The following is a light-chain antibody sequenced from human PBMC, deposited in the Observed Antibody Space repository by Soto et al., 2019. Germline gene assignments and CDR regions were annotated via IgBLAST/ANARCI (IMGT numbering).Light chain of an antibody. CDR1: QSISSW. J-gene: IGKJ1*01. CDR2: KVS. CDR3: QQYSTYPWT. Sequence: DIQMTQSPSTLSASVGDRVTITCRASQSISSWLAWYQQKPGKAPNLLIYKVSGLESGVPSRFSGSGSGIEFTLTISSLQPDDFATYYCQQYSTYPWTFGQGTKVEVK. V-gene: IGKV1-5*03.